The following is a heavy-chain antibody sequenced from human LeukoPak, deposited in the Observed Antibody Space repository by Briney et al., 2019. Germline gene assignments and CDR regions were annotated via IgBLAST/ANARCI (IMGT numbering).Heavy chain of an antibody. Sequence: GGSLRLSCAASGFTFSSYAMSWVRQAPGKGLEWVSSISSSSSYIYYADSVKGRFTISRDNAKNSLYLQMNSLRAEDTAVYYCARVGWFGELLNWFDPWGQGTLVTVSS. CDR2: ISSSSSYI. V-gene: IGHV3-21*01. CDR1: GFTFSSYA. D-gene: IGHD3-10*01. CDR3: ARVGWFGELLNWFDP. J-gene: IGHJ5*02.